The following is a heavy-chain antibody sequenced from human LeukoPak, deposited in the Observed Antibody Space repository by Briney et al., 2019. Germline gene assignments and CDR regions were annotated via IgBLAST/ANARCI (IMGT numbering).Heavy chain of an antibody. Sequence: SETLSLTCDVSGDSITSSDWWNWVRQPPGKGLEWIGEIFHTGSNNYNPSLQSRLILSVDKSKNQFSLRLASVTSADTAVYYCARVSKSTFDYWGQGTLVTVSS. V-gene: IGHV4-4*02. CDR1: GDSITSSDW. CDR2: IFHTGSN. J-gene: IGHJ4*02. CDR3: ARVSKSTFDY.